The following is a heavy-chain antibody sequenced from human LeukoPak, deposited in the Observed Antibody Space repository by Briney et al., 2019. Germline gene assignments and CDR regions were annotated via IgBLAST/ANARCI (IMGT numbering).Heavy chain of an antibody. J-gene: IGHJ3*02. V-gene: IGHV3-23*01. D-gene: IGHD3-10*01. CDR1: GFTFSSYA. CDR3: AKGELWFGESQDAFDI. CDR2: ISGSGGSK. Sequence: GGSLRLSCAASGFTFSSYAMSWVRQAPGKGLEWVSAISGSGGSKYYADSVKGRLTISRDNSKNTLYLQMNSLRAEDTAVYYCAKGELWFGESQDAFDIWGQGTMVTVSS.